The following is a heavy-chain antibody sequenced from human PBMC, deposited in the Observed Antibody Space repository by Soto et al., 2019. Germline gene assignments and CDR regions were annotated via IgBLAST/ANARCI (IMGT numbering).Heavy chain of an antibody. J-gene: IGHJ4*02. Sequence: GGSLRLSCAASGFTFSSYAMSWVRQAPGKGLEWVSAISGSGGSTYYADSVKGRFTISSDNSKNTLYLQMNSLRAEDTAVYYCAKDPHYYDSSGYYFPPNYFDYWGQGTLVTVSS. CDR1: GFTFSSYA. V-gene: IGHV3-23*01. CDR3: AKDPHYYDSSGYYFPPNYFDY. CDR2: ISGSGGST. D-gene: IGHD3-22*01.